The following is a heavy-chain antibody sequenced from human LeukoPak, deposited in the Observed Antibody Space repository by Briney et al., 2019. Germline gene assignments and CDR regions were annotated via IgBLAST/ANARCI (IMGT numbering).Heavy chain of an antibody. CDR2: TRNKASSYTT. V-gene: IGHV3-72*01. CDR3: ARVAELDYDFWSGYYREPHYLDY. Sequence: EGSLRLSCAASGFTFSSFWMSWVRQAPGKGLEWIGRTRNKASSYTTEYAASVQGRFASSRDDSKNSLYLQINSKKSEDTAGYYCARVAELDYDFWSGYYREPHYLDYWGQGTLVTVSS. J-gene: IGHJ4*02. CDR1: GFTFSSFW. D-gene: IGHD3-3*01.